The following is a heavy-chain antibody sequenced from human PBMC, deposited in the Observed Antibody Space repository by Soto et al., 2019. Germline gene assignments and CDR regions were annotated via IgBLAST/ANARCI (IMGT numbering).Heavy chain of an antibody. CDR1: GFTFSSYA. D-gene: IGHD2-21*01. V-gene: IGHV3-30-3*01. Sequence: PGGSLRLSCAASGFTFSSYAMHWVRQAPGKGLEWVAVISYDGSNKYYADSVKGRSTISRDNSKNTLYLQMNSLRAEETAVYYCARGPGVFIYYFDYWGQGTLVTVSS. CDR2: ISYDGSNK. J-gene: IGHJ4*02. CDR3: ARGPGVFIYYFDY.